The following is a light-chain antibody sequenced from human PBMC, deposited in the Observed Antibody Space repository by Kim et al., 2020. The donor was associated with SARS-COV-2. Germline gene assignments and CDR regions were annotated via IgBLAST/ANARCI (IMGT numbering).Light chain of an antibody. CDR2: AAS. J-gene: IGKJ4*01. V-gene: IGKV1-27*01. CDR1: QGIRNY. Sequence: SASVGDKVTITCRARQGIRNYLAWYQQKPGKVPKLLIYAASTLQSGVPSRFSGSGSGTDFTLTISSLQPEDVATYYCQKYNSAPLTFGGGPSWRS. CDR3: QKYNSAPLT.